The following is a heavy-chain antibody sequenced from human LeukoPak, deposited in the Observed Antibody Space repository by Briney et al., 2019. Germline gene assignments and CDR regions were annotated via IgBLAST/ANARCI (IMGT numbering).Heavy chain of an antibody. CDR3: ARKDGYSSSWSFDY. J-gene: IGHJ4*02. V-gene: IGHV3-11*01. Sequence: LSLTCTVSGGSIRSYYWSWIRQAPGKGLEWVSSISSSGSTTNYADSAKGRFTISRDNAENSLYLQMNSLRAEDTAVYYCARKDGYSSSWSFDYWGQGTLVTVSS. D-gene: IGHD6-13*01. CDR2: ISSSGSTT. CDR1: GGSIRSYY.